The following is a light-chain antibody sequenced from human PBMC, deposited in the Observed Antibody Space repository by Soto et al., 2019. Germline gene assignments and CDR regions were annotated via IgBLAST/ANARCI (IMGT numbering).Light chain of an antibody. J-gene: IGKJ4*01. V-gene: IGKV1-39*01. CDR2: AAS. Sequence: DIQMTQSPSSLSASVGDRVTITCRASQSISSYLNWFQQKPGQAPKLLIYAASSLQSGVPSRFSGSGSGTEFALTISSLQPEDFATYYCQQSYSTPRTFGGGTKVDIK. CDR3: QQSYSTPRT. CDR1: QSISSY.